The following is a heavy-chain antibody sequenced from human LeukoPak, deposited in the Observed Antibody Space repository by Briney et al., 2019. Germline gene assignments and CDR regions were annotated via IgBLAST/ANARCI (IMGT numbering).Heavy chain of an antibody. Sequence: PGGSLRLSCAASGFTFSTSWMYWVRQAPGKGLVWVSHLSSDGRSTTYADAVEGRFTISRDNAKNTLYLQMNSLRAEDTALYYCARGARGSGWYFDSWGQGTLVTVSS. J-gene: IGHJ4*02. D-gene: IGHD6-19*01. CDR2: LSSDGRST. V-gene: IGHV3-74*01. CDR1: GFTFSTSW. CDR3: ARGARGSGWYFDS.